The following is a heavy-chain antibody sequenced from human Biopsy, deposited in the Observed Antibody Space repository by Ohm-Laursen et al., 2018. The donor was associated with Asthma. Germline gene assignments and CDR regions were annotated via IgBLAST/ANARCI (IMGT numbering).Heavy chain of an antibody. CDR3: ARKARHGDYDFDY. V-gene: IGHV3-33*01. D-gene: IGHD4-17*01. CDR2: IWYDGSNK. J-gene: IGHJ4*02. CDR1: GFTFSSYG. Sequence: SLRLSCAASGFTFSSYGIHWVRQAPGKGLEWVAVIWYDGSNKYYADSVKGRFTISRDNSKNTLYLQMNSLRAEDTAVYYCARKARHGDYDFDYWGQGTLVTVSS.